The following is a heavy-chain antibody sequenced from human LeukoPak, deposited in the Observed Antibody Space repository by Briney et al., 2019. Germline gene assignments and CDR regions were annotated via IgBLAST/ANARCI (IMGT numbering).Heavy chain of an antibody. V-gene: IGHV3-9*01. Sequence: SLRLSCAASGFTFDDYAMHWVRQAPGKGLEWVSGISWNSGSIGYADSVKGRFTISRDNAKNSLYLQMNSLRAEDTALYYCAKDIGGAYCSGGSCYSGTSPHYYYGMDVWGQGTTVTVSS. CDR3: AKDIGGAYCSGGSCYSGTSPHYYYGMDV. CDR1: GFTFDDYA. J-gene: IGHJ6*02. CDR2: ISWNSGSI. D-gene: IGHD2-15*01.